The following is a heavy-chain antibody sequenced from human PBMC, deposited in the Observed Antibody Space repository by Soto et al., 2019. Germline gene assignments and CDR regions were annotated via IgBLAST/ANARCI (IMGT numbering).Heavy chain of an antibody. Sequence: SETLSLTCTVSGGSISSGDYYWSRIRQPPGKGLEWIGYIYYSGSTYYNPSLKSRVTISVDTSKNQFSLKLSSVTAADTAVYYCARGVQQQWLVQKKFDPWGQGTLVTVSS. V-gene: IGHV4-30-4*01. CDR3: ARGVQQQWLVQKKFDP. CDR1: GGSISSGDYY. J-gene: IGHJ5*02. D-gene: IGHD6-19*01. CDR2: IYYSGST.